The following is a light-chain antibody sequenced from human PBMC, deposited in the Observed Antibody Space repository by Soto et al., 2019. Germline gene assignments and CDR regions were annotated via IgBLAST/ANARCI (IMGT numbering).Light chain of an antibody. CDR3: QTWGTGIQV. J-gene: IGLJ2*01. CDR1: SRHSSYA. V-gene: IGLV4-69*01. Sequence: QLVLTQSPSASASLGASVKLTCTLSSRHSSYAIAWHQQQPEKGPRYLMKLNSDGSHSKGDGIPDRFSGSSSGAERYLTISSLQSEDEADYYCQTWGTGIQVFGGGTKLTVL. CDR2: LNSDGSH.